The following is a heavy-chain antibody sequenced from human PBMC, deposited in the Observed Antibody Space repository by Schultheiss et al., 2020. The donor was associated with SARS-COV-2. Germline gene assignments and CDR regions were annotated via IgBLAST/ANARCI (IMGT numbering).Heavy chain of an antibody. D-gene: IGHD2/OR15-2a*01. Sequence: GGSLRLSCAASGFTFSSYWMSWVRQAPGKGLEWVSAISGSGGSTYYADSVKGRFTISRDNSKNTLYLQMNSLRAEDTAVYYCARDRRYYGWFDPWGQGTLVTVSS. CDR2: ISGSGGST. CDR3: ARDRRYYGWFDP. CDR1: GFTFSSYW. J-gene: IGHJ5*02. V-gene: IGHV3-23*01.